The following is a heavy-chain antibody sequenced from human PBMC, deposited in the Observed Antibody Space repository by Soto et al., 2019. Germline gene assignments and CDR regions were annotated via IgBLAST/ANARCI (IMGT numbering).Heavy chain of an antibody. CDR2: IYHSGST. CDR3: ASQCNIGYSWDY. J-gene: IGHJ4*02. V-gene: IGHV4-4*02. Sequence: SETLSLTCAVSSGSISSTNWWSWGRQPPGKGLEWIGEIYHSGSTNYNPSLKSRVTISVDKSRNQFSLKLNSVTAADTAVYFCASQCNIGYSWDYWGQGTLVTVSS. D-gene: IGHD2-15*01. CDR1: SGSISSTNW.